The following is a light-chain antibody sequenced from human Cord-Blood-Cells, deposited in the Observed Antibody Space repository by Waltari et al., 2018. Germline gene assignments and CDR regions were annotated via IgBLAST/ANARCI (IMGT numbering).Light chain of an antibody. CDR1: QSVRSY. CDR2: DAS. Sequence: EIVLTQSPATLSLPPGERATLSCRASQSVRSYLAWYQQKPGQAPRLLIYDASNRATCIPARFSGSGSGTDFTLTISSLEPEDFAVYYCRQRSNWPPMYTVGQGTKLEIK. V-gene: IGKV3-11*01. CDR3: RQRSNWPPMYT. J-gene: IGKJ2*01.